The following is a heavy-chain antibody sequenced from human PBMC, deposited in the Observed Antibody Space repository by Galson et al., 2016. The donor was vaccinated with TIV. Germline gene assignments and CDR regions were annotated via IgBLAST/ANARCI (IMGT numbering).Heavy chain of an antibody. Sequence: SETLSLTCAVYGGSLSDYYWSWIRQPPGKGLEWIGEINHSRHTHHNPSLKSPVPISLDTSKNQFSLTLTSVTAADTALFYCARVRRGNVGVVDATDAFDIWDQGTMVTVSS. D-gene: IGHD2-15*01. CDR1: GGSLSDYY. V-gene: IGHV4-34*01. CDR2: INHSRHT. J-gene: IGHJ3*02. CDR3: ARVRRGNVGVVDATDAFDI.